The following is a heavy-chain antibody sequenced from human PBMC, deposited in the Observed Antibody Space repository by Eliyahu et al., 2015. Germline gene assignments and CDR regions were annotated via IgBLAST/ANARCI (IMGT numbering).Heavy chain of an antibody. CDR1: GFTXSTXA. Sequence: EVHLLESGGVLXQPGGSLXLSCAXSGFTXSTXAMXWVRQAPGKGLEWVSSISPSGDNTYYPDSVKGRFTISRDNSKNTLYLQMNSLRAEDTAIYYCAKDRVVYCGGACYNFDSWGQGTLVTVSS. CDR3: AKDRVVYCGGACYNFDS. V-gene: IGHV3-23*01. D-gene: IGHD2-21*02. J-gene: IGHJ4*02. CDR2: ISPSGDNT.